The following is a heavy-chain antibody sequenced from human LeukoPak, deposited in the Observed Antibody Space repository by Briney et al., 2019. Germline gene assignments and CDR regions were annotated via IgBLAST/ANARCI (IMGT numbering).Heavy chain of an antibody. CDR3: ARDLQRTWIQLWFYFDY. D-gene: IGHD5-18*01. J-gene: IGHJ4*02. CDR1: GFTFSSYW. CDR2: IKQDGSEK. Sequence: GGSLRLSCAASGFTFSSYWMSWVRQAPGKGLEWVANIKQDGSEKYYVDSVKGRFTISRDNAKNSLYLQMNSLRAEDTAVYYCARDLQRTWIQLWFYFDYWGQGTLVTVSS. V-gene: IGHV3-7*01.